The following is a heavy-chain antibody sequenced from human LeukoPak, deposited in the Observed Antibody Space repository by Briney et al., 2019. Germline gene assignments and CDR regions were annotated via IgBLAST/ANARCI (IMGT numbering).Heavy chain of an antibody. Sequence: GGSLRLSCAASGVTLSSYSMYWVRQAPGQGLEWVAFISFDGSKKYFADSVKGRFTISRDNSKNTLYLQMNSLRAEDTAVYYCARIREVAGFSPTYYFDYWGQGTLVTVSS. CDR1: GVTLSSYS. V-gene: IGHV3-30*03. CDR3: ARIREVAGFSPTYYFDY. J-gene: IGHJ4*02. CDR2: ISFDGSKK. D-gene: IGHD6-19*01.